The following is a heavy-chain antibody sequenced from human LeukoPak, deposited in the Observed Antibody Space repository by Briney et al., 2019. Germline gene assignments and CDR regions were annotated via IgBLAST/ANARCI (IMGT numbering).Heavy chain of an antibody. D-gene: IGHD3-10*01. CDR1: GYSISSGYY. CDR3: ARDGLLWFGDSTNY. V-gene: IGHV4-38-2*02. J-gene: IGHJ4*02. CDR2: IYHSGST. Sequence: SETLSLTCAVSGYSISSGYYWGWIRQPPGKGLEWIGSIYHSGSTYYNPSLKSRVTISVDTSKNQFSLKLSSVTAADTAVYYCARDGLLWFGDSTNYWDQGTLVTVSS.